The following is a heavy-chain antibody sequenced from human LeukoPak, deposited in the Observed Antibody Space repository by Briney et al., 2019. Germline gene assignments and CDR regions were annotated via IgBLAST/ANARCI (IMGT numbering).Heavy chain of an antibody. D-gene: IGHD3-16*02. V-gene: IGHV1-69*05. CDR1: GGTFSSYA. J-gene: IGHJ6*03. Sequence: SVKVSCKASGGTFSSYAISRVRQAPGQGLEWMGGIIPIFGTANYAQKFQGRVTITTDESTSTAYMELSSLRSEDTAVYYCATGPYDYVWGSYRKASGYYYYMDVWGKGTTVTVSS. CDR3: ATGPYDYVWGSYRKASGYYYYMDV. CDR2: IIPIFGTA.